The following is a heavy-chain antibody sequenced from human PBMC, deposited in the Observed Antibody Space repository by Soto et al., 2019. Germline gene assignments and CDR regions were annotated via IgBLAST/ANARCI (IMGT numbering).Heavy chain of an antibody. J-gene: IGHJ4*02. CDR2: IYPDNSDT. Sequence: GESLKISCKGSGYTFTSSWIGWVRQMPGKGLEWMGIIYPDNSDTRYSPSFQGQVTMSVDKSIRTAYLQWRSLKASDTAIYYCVRPDRSGYSPYWGQATLVTVSS. V-gene: IGHV5-51*01. CDR3: VRPDRSGYSPY. D-gene: IGHD3-22*01. CDR1: GYTFTSSW.